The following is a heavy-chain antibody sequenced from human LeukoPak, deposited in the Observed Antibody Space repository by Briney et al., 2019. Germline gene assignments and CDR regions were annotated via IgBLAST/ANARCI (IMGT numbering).Heavy chain of an antibody. CDR3: ATDIAAVPYYFDY. Sequence: GGSLRLSCAASGFTFSSYWMSWVRQAPGKGLEWVANIKQDGSEKYYEDSVKGRFTISRDNAKNSLYLQMNSLRAEDTAVYYCATDIAAVPYYFDYWGQGTLVTVSS. CDR1: GFTFSSYW. V-gene: IGHV3-7*01. D-gene: IGHD6-13*01. J-gene: IGHJ4*02. CDR2: IKQDGSEK.